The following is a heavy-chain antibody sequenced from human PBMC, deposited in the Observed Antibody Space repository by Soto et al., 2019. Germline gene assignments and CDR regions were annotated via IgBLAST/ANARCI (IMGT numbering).Heavy chain of an antibody. CDR2: ISAYDGDT. Sequence: PSVKVSCKASGYTFNSYGISWLRQAPGQGLEWMGWISAYDGDTKYAQKFQGRVTMTTDTSTSTANMEVRSLRSDDTAVYYCARSSGTSYIWFDPWGQGTLVTVSS. CDR1: GYTFNSYG. V-gene: IGHV1-18*01. CDR3: ARSSGTSYIWFDP. J-gene: IGHJ5*02. D-gene: IGHD1-26*01.